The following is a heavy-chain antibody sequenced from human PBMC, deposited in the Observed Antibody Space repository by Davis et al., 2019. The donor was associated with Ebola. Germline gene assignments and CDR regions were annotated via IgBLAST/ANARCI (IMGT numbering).Heavy chain of an antibody. D-gene: IGHD3-3*01. CDR1: GGSISSSSYY. Sequence: PSETLSLTCTVSGGSISSSSYYWGWIRQPPGKGLEWIGSIYYSGSTYYNPSLKSRVTISVDTSKNQFSLKLSSVTAADTAVYYCARQSISVTIFGVVTHYGMDVWGQGTTVTVSS. V-gene: IGHV4-39*01. CDR2: IYYSGST. CDR3: ARQSISVTIFGVVTHYGMDV. J-gene: IGHJ6*02.